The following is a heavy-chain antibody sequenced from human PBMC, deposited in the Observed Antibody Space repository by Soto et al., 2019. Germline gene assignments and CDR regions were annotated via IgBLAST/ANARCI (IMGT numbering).Heavy chain of an antibody. D-gene: IGHD2-15*01. Sequence: SETLSLTCTVSGGSIRSYYWSWIRQPPGKGLEWIGYIFHSGGTNYNPSLKSRVTISVDTSKNQFSLNLSSVTAADAAVYYCAREVVVVAATPGWFDPWGQGTLVTVSS. CDR2: IFHSGGT. J-gene: IGHJ5*02. V-gene: IGHV4-59*01. CDR1: GGSIRSYY. CDR3: AREVVVVAATPGWFDP.